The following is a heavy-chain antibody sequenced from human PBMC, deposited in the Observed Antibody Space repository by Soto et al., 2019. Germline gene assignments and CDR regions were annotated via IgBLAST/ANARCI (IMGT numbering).Heavy chain of an antibody. J-gene: IGHJ3*02. V-gene: IGHV4-30-4*01. CDR3: ARDKEDSTAFDDAFDI. D-gene: IGHD3-22*01. CDR1: GGSISSGDYY. CDR2: IYYSGST. Sequence: SETLSLTCTVSGGSISSGDYYWSWIRQPPGKGLEWIGYIYYSGSTYYNPSLKSRVTISVDTSKNQFSLKLSSVTAADTAVYYCARDKEDSTAFDDAFDIWGQGTMVTVSS.